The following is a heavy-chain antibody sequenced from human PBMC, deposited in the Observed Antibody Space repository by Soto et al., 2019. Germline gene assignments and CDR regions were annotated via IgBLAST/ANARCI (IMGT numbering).Heavy chain of an antibody. CDR2: IHYSGSN. J-gene: IGHJ4*02. Sequence: PSETLSLTCTVSGGSISSGGYYWNWIRQHPGKGLEWIGYIHYSGSNYYNPSLKSRVTMSTDTSKNQFSLKLSSVTAADTAVYYCASEPYLYESSGYYDYWGQGTLVTVSS. D-gene: IGHD3-22*01. CDR3: ASEPYLYESSGYYDY. CDR1: GGSISSGGYY. V-gene: IGHV4-31*03.